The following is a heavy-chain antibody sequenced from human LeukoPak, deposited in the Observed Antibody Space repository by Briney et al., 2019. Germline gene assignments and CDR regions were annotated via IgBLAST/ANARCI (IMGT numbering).Heavy chain of an antibody. V-gene: IGHV3-21*01. CDR3: ARELSEAAPL. Sequence: PGGSLRLSCEASGFTFSRYTMNWVRQAPGKGLEWVSSVSSGGYVYHAESLKGRFTVSRDNAGNSLSLQMNSLRAEDTAIYYCARELSEAAPLWGQGTLVTVSS. D-gene: IGHD3-16*02. CDR2: VSSGGYV. J-gene: IGHJ4*02. CDR1: GFTFSRYT.